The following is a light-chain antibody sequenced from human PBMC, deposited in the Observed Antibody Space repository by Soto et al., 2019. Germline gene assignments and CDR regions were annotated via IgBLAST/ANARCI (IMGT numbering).Light chain of an antibody. Sequence: QSALTQPRSVSGSPGQSVTISCTGTSSDVGGYNYVSWYQQHPGKAPKLMIYDVSKRPSGVPDRFSGSKSGNTASLTIFGLQAEDEADYYCCSYAGSYNYVFGTGTKVTVL. V-gene: IGLV2-11*01. J-gene: IGLJ1*01. CDR3: CSYAGSYNYV. CDR2: DVS. CDR1: SSDVGGYNY.